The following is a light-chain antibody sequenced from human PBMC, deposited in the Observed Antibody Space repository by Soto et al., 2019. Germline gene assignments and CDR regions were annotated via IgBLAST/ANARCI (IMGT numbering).Light chain of an antibody. Sequence: DIQMTQSPSSLSASVGDRVTITCRASKTINNYLNWYRQKPGKAPQVLIYAASNLETGVPSRFSGSGSGTDFTLTISSLQPEDSATYYCQHIYSPPHTFGQGTRLE. J-gene: IGKJ5*01. CDR2: AAS. V-gene: IGKV1-39*01. CDR3: QHIYSPPHT. CDR1: KTINNY.